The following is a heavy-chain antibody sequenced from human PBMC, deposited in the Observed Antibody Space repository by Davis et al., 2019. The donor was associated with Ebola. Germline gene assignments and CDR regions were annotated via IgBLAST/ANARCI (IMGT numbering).Heavy chain of an antibody. Sequence: PGGSLRLSCAASGFTLSVYWMNWVRQAPGRGLEWVANINQDGRDKKYVDSVKGRFTISRDNAKNSLYLEMNNLRAEDTAVYYCARGEARGDDSTAYRPLDSWGQGSPVIVSS. CDR2: INQDGRDK. CDR1: GFTLSVYW. V-gene: IGHV3-7*01. J-gene: IGHJ4*02. CDR3: ARGEARGDDSTAYRPLDS. D-gene: IGHD3-22*01.